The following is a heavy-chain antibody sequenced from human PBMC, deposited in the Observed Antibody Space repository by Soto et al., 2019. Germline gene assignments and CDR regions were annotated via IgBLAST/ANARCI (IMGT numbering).Heavy chain of an antibody. CDR1: GGSFSGYY. CDR2: INHSGST. CDR3: ARRRYSSGWYGVGSWFDP. J-gene: IGHJ5*02. V-gene: IGHV4-34*01. Sequence: QVQLQQWGAGLLKPSETLSLTCAVYGGSFSGYYWSWIRQPPGKGLEWIGEINHSGSTNYNPSLKSRVTISVDTSKNQFSLKLSSVTAADTAVYYCARRRYSSGWYGVGSWFDPWGQGTLVTVSS. D-gene: IGHD6-19*01.